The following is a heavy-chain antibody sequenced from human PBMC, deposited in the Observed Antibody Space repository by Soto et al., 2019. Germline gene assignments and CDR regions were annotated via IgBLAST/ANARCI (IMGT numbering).Heavy chain of an antibody. Sequence: ASVKVSCKASGYTFTGYYMHWVRQAPGQGLEWMGWINPNSGGTNYAQKFQGWVTMTRDTSISTAYMELSRLRSDDTAVYYCAREVGANRGNWFDPWGQGTPVPVYS. V-gene: IGHV1-2*04. CDR1: GYTFTGYY. CDR2: INPNSGGT. CDR3: AREVGANRGNWFDP. J-gene: IGHJ5*02. D-gene: IGHD1-26*01.